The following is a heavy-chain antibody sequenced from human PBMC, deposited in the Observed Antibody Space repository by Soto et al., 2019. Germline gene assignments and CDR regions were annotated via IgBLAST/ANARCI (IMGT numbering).Heavy chain of an antibody. CDR2: VSKDGSVK. CDR1: GFTFSRHA. CDR3: VRSSSGAVADSFDL. D-gene: IGHD2-15*01. J-gene: IGHJ4*02. Sequence: GGSLRLSCAGSGFTFSRHALHGVRQAPGKGLEWVAVVSKDGSVKYWIESVKGRFTLSRDNSKNTVYLEMNSLRPEDTGVYYCVRSSSGAVADSFDLWGQGTLVTVSS. V-gene: IGHV3-30-3*01.